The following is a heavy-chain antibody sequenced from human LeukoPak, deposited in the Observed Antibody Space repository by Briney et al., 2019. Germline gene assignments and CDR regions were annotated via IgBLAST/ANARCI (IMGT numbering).Heavy chain of an antibody. Sequence: GGSLRLSCAASGLSFSSSSMSWVRQAPGKGLEWVSYIYSTSTYIFYADSVQGRFTLSRDNAKNSLILQMNSLRAEDTAVYYCARVTSGSQVITYLDYWGQGILVTVAS. CDR2: IYSTSTYI. V-gene: IGHV3-21*01. D-gene: IGHD3-10*01. CDR1: GLSFSSSS. J-gene: IGHJ4*02. CDR3: ARVTSGSQVITYLDY.